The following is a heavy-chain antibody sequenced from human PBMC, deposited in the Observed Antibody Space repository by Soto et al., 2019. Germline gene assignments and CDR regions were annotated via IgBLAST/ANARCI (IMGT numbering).Heavy chain of an antibody. V-gene: IGHV4-31*03. CDR1: GGSISSGGYY. CDR3: AKRRGSSSWYGAFDI. CDR2: IYYSGST. D-gene: IGHD6-13*01. Sequence: QVQLQESGPGLVKPSQTLSLTCTVSGGSISSGGYYWSWIRQHPGKGLEWIGYIYYSGSTYYNPSFKSRVIISVDTSKNQFSLKLSSVTAADTAVYYCAKRRGSSSWYGAFDIWGQGTMVTVSS. J-gene: IGHJ3*02.